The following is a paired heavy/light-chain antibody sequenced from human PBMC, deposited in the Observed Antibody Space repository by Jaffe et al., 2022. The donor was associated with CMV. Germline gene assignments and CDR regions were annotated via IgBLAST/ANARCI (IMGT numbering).Light chain of an antibody. J-gene: IGKJ1*01. CDR1: QYISRY. CDR3: QQTYSSPPT. V-gene: IGKV1-39*01. Sequence: DIQMTQSPSSLSASVGDRVTITCRASQYISRYLKWYQQKPGKAPNLLIYAASTLQSGVPSRFSGSESGTDFTLTISGLQPEDFATYYCQQTYSSPPTFGQGTKVEIK. CDR2: AAS.
Heavy chain of an antibody. CDR3: ARDRLYHQELLPFHYYYGMDV. CDR2: INPNSGDT. D-gene: IGHD2-15*01. V-gene: IGHV1-2*02. Sequence: QVHLVQSGAEVKKPGASVKVSCYASGYTFSGYYIHWVRQAPGQGPEWVGWINPNSGDTNYAEKFQGRVTMTRDTSISAAYMELKSLRFDDTAVYFCARDRLYHQELLPFHYYYGMDVWGQGTTVTVSS. CDR1: GYTFSGYY. J-gene: IGHJ6*02.